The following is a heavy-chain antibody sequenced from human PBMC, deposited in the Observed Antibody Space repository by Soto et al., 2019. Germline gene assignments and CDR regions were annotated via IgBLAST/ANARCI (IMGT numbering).Heavy chain of an antibody. J-gene: IGHJ6*03. CDR3: ARSSDYYYYMEV. Sequence: PGGSLRLSCAASGFTFSSYSMNWVRQAPGKGLEWVSSISSSSSYIYYADSVKGRFTISRDNAKNSLYLQMNSLRAEDTAVYYCARSSDYYYYMEVWGKGTTVTVSS. V-gene: IGHV3-21*01. CDR1: GFTFSSYS. CDR2: ISSSSSYI.